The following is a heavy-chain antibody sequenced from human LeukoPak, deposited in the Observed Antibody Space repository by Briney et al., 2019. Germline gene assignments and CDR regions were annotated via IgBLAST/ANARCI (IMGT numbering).Heavy chain of an antibody. J-gene: IGHJ4*02. V-gene: IGHV4-34*01. CDR1: GGSVNGYY. Sequence: SETLSLTCAVYGGSVNGYYWSWIRQPPGKAVEWIGEIKHDGSTKYNSSLKSRVTISIDTSKNQFSLKLSSVTAADTAVYYCARHLLRTSTSFDYWDQGNLVTVSS. CDR2: IKHDGST. D-gene: IGHD1-14*01. CDR3: ARHLLRTSTSFDY.